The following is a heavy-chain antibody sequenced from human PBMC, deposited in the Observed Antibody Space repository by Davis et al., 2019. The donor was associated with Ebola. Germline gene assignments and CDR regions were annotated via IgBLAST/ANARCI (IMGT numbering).Heavy chain of an antibody. V-gene: IGHV2-26*01. CDR2: IFSNDEK. J-gene: IGHJ6*03. Sequence: SGPTLVKPTETLTLTCTVSGFSLSNARMGVSWIRQPPGKALEWLAHIFSNDEKSYSTSLKSRLTISKDTSKSQVVLTMTNMDPVDTATYYCARSLEAYCSGGSCYSHSYYYYMDVWGKGTTVTVSS. D-gene: IGHD2-15*01. CDR3: ARSLEAYCSGGSCYSHSYYYYMDV. CDR1: GFSLSNARMG.